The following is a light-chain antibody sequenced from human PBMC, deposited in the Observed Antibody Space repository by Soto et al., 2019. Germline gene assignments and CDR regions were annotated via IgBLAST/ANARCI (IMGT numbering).Light chain of an antibody. CDR2: DVT. V-gene: IGLV2-14*01. CDR1: SSDVGGYNY. CDR3: WCFTSSSTPRV. J-gene: IGLJ1*01. Sequence: QSVLTQPASVSGSPGQSITISCTGTSSDVGGYNYVSWYQQHPGKAPKLLIYDVTNRPSGVSNRFSGSKSGNTASLTISGLQGEDAADYYCWCFTSSSTPRVFGTGTKLTVL.